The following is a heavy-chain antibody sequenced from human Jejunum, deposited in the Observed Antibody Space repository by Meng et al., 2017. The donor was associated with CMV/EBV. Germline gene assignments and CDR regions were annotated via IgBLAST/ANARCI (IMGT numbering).Heavy chain of an antibody. V-gene: IGHV1-18*01. J-gene: IGHJ4*02. Sequence: QVPLVQSGAEVKKPGGSVRVSCEASGYTFASYGISWLRQAPGQGLEWMGWFVNNVDTYSAQKFQGRVTMTTDTHTSTAFMELRSLRSDDTAVYYCARGTPGRSYSDYWGQGTLVTVSS. CDR2: FVNNVDT. CDR3: ARGTPGRSYSDY. CDR1: GYTFASYG. D-gene: IGHD3-10*01.